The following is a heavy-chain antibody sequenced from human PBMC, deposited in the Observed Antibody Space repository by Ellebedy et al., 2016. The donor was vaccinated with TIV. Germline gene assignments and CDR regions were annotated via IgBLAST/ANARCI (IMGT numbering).Heavy chain of an antibody. J-gene: IGHJ4*02. CDR3: ARDGAVTTVFDY. D-gene: IGHD4-17*01. CDR1: GYTFSNYA. V-gene: IGHV1-2*04. Sequence: AASVKVSCKASGYTFSNYAVHWVRQAPGQRLEWMGWINPNSGGTNYAQKFQGWVTMTRDTSISTAYMELSRLRSDDTAVYYCARDGAVTTVFDYWGQGTLVTVSS. CDR2: INPNSGGT.